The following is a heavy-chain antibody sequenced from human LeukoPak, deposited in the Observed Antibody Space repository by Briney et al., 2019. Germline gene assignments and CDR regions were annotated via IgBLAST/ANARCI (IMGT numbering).Heavy chain of an antibody. J-gene: IGHJ6*03. Sequence: GGSLRLSCAASGFTFSSYGMSWVRQAPGKGLEWVAYIQYDGSNEQYAHSVKGRFRISRDSSKNILYLQMNSLRAEDTAVYYCAKDRCSNGIGCYYYYMDVWGKGTTVTISS. CDR2: IQYDGSNE. V-gene: IGHV3-30*02. CDR3: AKDRCSNGIGCYYYYMDV. CDR1: GFTFSSYG. D-gene: IGHD2-8*01.